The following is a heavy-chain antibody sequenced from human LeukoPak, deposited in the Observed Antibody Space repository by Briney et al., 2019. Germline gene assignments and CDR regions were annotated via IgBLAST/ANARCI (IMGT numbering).Heavy chain of an antibody. V-gene: IGHV3-66*01. CDR1: GFTVSSNY. Sequence: GGSLRLSCAASGFTVSSNYMSWVRQAPGKGLEWVSVIYSGGSTYYADSVKGRFTISRDNSKNTLHLQMNSLRAEDTAVYYCARDPPAYDYVWGSYRSTWGQGTLVTVSS. CDR3: ARDPPAYDYVWGSYRST. CDR2: IYSGGST. J-gene: IGHJ5*02. D-gene: IGHD3-16*02.